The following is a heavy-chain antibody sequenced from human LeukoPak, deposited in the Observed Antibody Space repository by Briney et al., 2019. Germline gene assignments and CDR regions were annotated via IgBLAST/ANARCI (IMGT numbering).Heavy chain of an antibody. CDR1: GYTFTGYY. CDR2: LNPNSGGT. Sequence: ASVKVSCKASGYTFTGYYMHWVRQAPGQGLEWMGWLNPNSGGTNYAQKFQGRVTMTRDTSINTPYMELSRLRSDDTAVYYCASTAAGATLFDYWGQGTLVTVSS. CDR3: ASTAAGATLFDY. V-gene: IGHV1-2*02. J-gene: IGHJ4*02. D-gene: IGHD1-26*01.